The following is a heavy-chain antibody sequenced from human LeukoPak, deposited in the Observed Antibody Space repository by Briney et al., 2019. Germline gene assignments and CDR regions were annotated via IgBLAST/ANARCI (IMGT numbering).Heavy chain of an antibody. CDR2: IIPILGIA. V-gene: IGHV1-69*04. Sequence: SVKVSCKASGGTFSSYAISWVRQAPGQGLERMGRIIPILGIANYAQKFQGRVTITADKSTSTAYMELSSLRSEDTAVYYCARDPSGSAAHYYYYYGMDVWGQGTTVTVSS. J-gene: IGHJ6*02. D-gene: IGHD1-26*01. CDR1: GGTFSSYA. CDR3: ARDPSGSAAHYYYYYGMDV.